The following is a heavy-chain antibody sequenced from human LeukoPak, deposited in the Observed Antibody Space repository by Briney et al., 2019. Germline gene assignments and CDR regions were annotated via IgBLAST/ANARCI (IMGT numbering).Heavy chain of an antibody. CDR3: ASVGSIVAAGTLDY. J-gene: IGHJ4*02. V-gene: IGHV3-11*03. Sequence: GGSLRLSCAASGFTFSDYYMSWIRRAPGKGLEWLSYISSSSSYTNYADSVKGRFIISRDNAKNSLYLQMNSLRAEDTAVYYCASVGSIVAAGTLDYWGQGTLVTVSS. CDR2: ISSSSSYT. D-gene: IGHD6-13*01. CDR1: GFTFSDYY.